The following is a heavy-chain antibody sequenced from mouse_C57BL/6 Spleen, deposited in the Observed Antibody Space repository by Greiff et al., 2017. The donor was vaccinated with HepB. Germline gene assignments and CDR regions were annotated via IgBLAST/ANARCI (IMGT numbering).Heavy chain of an antibody. CDR3: AIPLYGSSIDY. D-gene: IGHD1-1*01. J-gene: IGHJ2*01. CDR2: IYPGSGNT. V-gene: IGHV1-66*01. Sequence: VQLQQSGPELVKPGASVKISCKASGYSFTSYYIHWVKQRPGQGLEWIGWIYPGSGNTKYNEKFKGKATLTADTSSSTAYMQLSSLTSEDSAVYYCAIPLYGSSIDYWGQGTTLTVSS. CDR1: GYSFTSYY.